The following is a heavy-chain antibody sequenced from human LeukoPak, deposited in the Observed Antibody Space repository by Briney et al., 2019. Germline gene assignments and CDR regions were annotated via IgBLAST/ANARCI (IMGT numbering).Heavy chain of an antibody. CDR1: GLTFSSYS. D-gene: IGHD6-13*01. CDR3: ARVAAAGPVGYFQH. V-gene: IGHV3-48*01. CDR2: ISSSSSTI. J-gene: IGHJ1*01. Sequence: GGSLRLSCAASGLTFSSYSMNWVRQAPGKGLEWVSYISSSSSTIYYADSVKGRFTISRDNAKNSLYLQMNGLRAEDTAVYYCARVAAAGPVGYFQHWGQGTLVTVSS.